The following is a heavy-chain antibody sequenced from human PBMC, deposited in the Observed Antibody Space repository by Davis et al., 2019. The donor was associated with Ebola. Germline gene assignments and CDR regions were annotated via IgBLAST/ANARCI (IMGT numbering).Heavy chain of an antibody. CDR3: AREAAGLDY. CDR1: GFTFSIPA. CDR2: ISGSGGTT. V-gene: IGHV3-23*01. D-gene: IGHD6-13*01. Sequence: GESLKISCAASGFTFSIPAMNWVRQTPGKGLEWVSGISGSGGTTYYADSVKGRFTISRDNAKNSLYLQMNSLRAEDTAVYYCAREAAGLDYWGQGTLVTVSS. J-gene: IGHJ4*02.